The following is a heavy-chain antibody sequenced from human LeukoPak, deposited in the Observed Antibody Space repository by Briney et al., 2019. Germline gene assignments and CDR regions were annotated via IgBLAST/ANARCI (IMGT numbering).Heavy chain of an antibody. V-gene: IGHV3-7*01. CDR2: MNQDGREK. D-gene: IGHD4-17*01. J-gene: IGHJ4*02. CDR1: GFTFRHYW. CDR3: ARDDYGPAGY. Sequence: GGSLRLSCAASGFTFRHYWMSWVRQAPGKGREWVANMNQDGREKYYVDSVKGRFTISRDNAKNSLYLQMNSLRAEDTAVYYCARDDYGPAGYGGQGTLVTVSS.